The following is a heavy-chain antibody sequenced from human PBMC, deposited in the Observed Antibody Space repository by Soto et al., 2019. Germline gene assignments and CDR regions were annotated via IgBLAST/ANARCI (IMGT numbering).Heavy chain of an antibody. CDR3: ARTLTLYDILTGYYFDY. CDR1: GGSISSGDYY. Sequence: TSETLSLTCTVSGGSISSGDYYWSWIRQPPGKGLEWIGYIYYSGSTYYNPSLKSRVTISVDTSKNQFSLKLSSVTAADTAVYYCARTLTLYDILTGYYFDYWGQGTLVTVSS. J-gene: IGHJ4*02. D-gene: IGHD3-9*01. V-gene: IGHV4-30-4*01. CDR2: IYYSGST.